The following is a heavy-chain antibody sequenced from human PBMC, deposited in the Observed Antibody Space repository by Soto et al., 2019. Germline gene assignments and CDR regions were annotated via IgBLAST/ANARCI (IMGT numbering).Heavy chain of an antibody. D-gene: IGHD3-22*01. Sequence: SETLSLTCAVSGCSISSGGYSWSWIRQPPGKGLEWIGYIYHSGSTYYNPSLKSRVTISVDRSKNQFSLKLSSVTAADTAVYYCARGYYDSSGYYYDYWGQGTLVTVSS. CDR3: ARGYYDSSGYYYDY. J-gene: IGHJ4*02. CDR2: IYHSGST. CDR1: GCSISSGGYS. V-gene: IGHV4-30-2*01.